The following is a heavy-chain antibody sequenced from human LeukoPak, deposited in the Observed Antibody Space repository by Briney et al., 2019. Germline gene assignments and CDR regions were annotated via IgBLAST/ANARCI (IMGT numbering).Heavy chain of an antibody. J-gene: IGHJ4*02. CDR2: IIPIFGTA. V-gene: IGHV1-69*13. D-gene: IGHD3-22*01. Sequence: SVKVSCKASGGTFISYAISWVRQAPGQGLEWMGGIIPIFGTANYAQKFQGRVTITADESMSTAYMELSSLRSEDTAVYYCAREPTYYYDSSGYEGSDYWGQGTLVTVSS. CDR1: GGTFISYA. CDR3: AREPTYYYDSSGYEGSDY.